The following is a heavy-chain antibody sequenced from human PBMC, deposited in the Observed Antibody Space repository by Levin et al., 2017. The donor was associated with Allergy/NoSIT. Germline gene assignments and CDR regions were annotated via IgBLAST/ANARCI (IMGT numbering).Heavy chain of an antibody. CDR1: GFTFSSYGLTFSSYG. Sequence: QPGGSLRLSCAASGFTFSSYGLTFSSYGMHWVRQAPGKGLEWVSVISYDGSNKYYADSVKGRFTISRDNSKNTLYLQMNSLRAEDTAVYYCAKGTGATGRYFDYWGQGTLVTVSS. D-gene: IGHD5-24*01. J-gene: IGHJ4*02. CDR3: AKGTGATGRYFDY. CDR2: ISYDGSNK. V-gene: IGHV3-30*18.